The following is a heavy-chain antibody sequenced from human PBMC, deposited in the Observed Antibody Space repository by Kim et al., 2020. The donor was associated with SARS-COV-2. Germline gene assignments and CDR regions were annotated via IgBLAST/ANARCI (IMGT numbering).Heavy chain of an antibody. V-gene: IGHV4-34*01. CDR3: ARVGPVQNCWKFDY. J-gene: IGHJ4*02. D-gene: IGHD1-1*01. Sequence: NPTLKSRITISVDTSKNQFSLNLISVAAAVAAVYYCARVGPVQNCWKFDYWGQGTLVTVSS.